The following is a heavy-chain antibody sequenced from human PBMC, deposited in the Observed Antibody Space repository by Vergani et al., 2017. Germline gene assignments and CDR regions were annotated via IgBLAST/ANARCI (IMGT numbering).Heavy chain of an antibody. CDR2: IYGGGSTI. D-gene: IGHD2-2*01. CDR1: GFTVSSNY. J-gene: IGHJ6*04. V-gene: IGHV3-53*02. CDR3: AREGIVVVPAGLDV. Sequence: EVQLVETGGGLIQPGGSLRLSCEASGFTVSSNYMSWVRQAPGKGLEWVSVIYGGGSTIYYADSVKGRFTISRDNAKNSLYLQMNSLRAEDTAVYYCAREGIVVVPAGLDVWGKGTTVTVSS.